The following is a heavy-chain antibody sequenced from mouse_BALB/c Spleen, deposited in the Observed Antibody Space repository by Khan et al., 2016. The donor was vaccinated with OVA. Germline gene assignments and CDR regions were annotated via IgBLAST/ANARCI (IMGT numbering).Heavy chain of an antibody. D-gene: IGHD1-1*01. CDR3: ARVYGGDFDY. J-gene: IGHJ2*01. V-gene: IGHV3-2*02. Sequence: EVQLQESGPGLVKPSQSLSLTCTVTGYSIASDYAWNWIRQFPGNKLEWMGLISYSGNTNYNPSLKSRISITRDTSKNQFFLQLNSVTSEDTATYYCARVYGGDFDYWGQGTTLTVSS. CDR2: ISYSGNT. CDR1: GYSIASDYA.